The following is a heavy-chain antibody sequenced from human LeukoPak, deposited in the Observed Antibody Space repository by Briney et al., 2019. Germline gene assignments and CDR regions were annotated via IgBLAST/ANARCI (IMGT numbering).Heavy chain of an antibody. V-gene: IGHV4-59*01. CDR1: GGSISSYY. CDR3: AKAFSYYNSGTLDH. CDR2: IYYSGST. D-gene: IGHD3-10*01. Sequence: SETLSLTCTVSGGSISSYYWSWIRQPPGKGLEWIGYIYYSGSTNYNPSLESRVTISLDTSKNQFSLKLSSVTAADTAVYYSAKAFSYYNSGTLDHWGQGTPVTVSS. J-gene: IGHJ4*02.